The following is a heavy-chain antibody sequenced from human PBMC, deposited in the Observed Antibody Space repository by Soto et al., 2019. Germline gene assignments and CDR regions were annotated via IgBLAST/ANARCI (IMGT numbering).Heavy chain of an antibody. CDR1: GGSVSSGSYY. J-gene: IGHJ4*02. D-gene: IGHD2-15*01. CDR3: ARVPVVAAAFSFDY. V-gene: IGHV4-61*01. CDR2: IYYSGST. Sequence: QVQLQESGPGLVKPSETLSLTCTVSGGSVSSGSYYWSWIRQPPGKGLEWIGYIYYSGSTNYNPSLKSRAPISAATSKNHCSLKLSSVTAADTAVYYCARVPVVAAAFSFDYWGQGPLVTVSS.